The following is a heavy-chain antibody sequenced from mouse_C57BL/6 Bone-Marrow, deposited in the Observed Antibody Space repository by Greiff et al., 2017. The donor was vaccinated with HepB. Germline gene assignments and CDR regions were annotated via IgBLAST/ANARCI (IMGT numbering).Heavy chain of an antibody. CDR2: IFPGSGST. Sequence: QVQLQQSGPELVKPGASVKISCKASGYTFTDYYINWVKQRPGQGLEWIGWIFPGSGSTYYNEKFKGKATLTVDKSSSTAYMLLSSLTTEDSAVYFCARSCYYCSSPFAYWGQGTLVTVSA. J-gene: IGHJ3*01. V-gene: IGHV1-75*01. CDR1: GYTFTDYY. D-gene: IGHD1-1*01. CDR3: ARSCYYCSSPFAY.